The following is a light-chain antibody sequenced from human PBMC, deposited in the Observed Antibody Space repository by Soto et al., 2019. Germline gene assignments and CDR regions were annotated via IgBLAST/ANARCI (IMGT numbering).Light chain of an antibody. Sequence: SVLTQPPSVSGAPGQRVTISCTGSSSNIGAGYDVHWYQQLPGTAPKLLIYGNSNRPSGVPDRFSGSKSGTSASLAITGLQAEDEADYYCCSYVGSDSSFVFGSGTKVTVL. V-gene: IGLV1-40*01. J-gene: IGLJ1*01. CDR2: GNS. CDR3: CSYVGSDSSFV. CDR1: SSNIGAGYD.